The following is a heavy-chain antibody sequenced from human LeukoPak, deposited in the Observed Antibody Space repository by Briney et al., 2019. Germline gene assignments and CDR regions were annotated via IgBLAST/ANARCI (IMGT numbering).Heavy chain of an antibody. CDR3: ATLSYDVWTGVNWFDP. CDR1: RFIFGGYA. Sequence: PGGSLRLSCVASRFIFGGYAISWVRQAPGKGLEWVSGIRTSGETFYAESVKGRFAISRDIPKNTVYLQMNSLRAEDPAVYYCATLSYDVWTGVNWFDPWGQGTLVTVSS. D-gene: IGHD3-3*01. J-gene: IGHJ5*02. CDR2: IRTSGET. V-gene: IGHV3-23*01.